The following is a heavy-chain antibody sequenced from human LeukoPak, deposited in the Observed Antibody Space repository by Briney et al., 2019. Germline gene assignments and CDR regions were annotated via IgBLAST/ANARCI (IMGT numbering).Heavy chain of an antibody. J-gene: IGHJ4*02. CDR2: IYHSGST. Sequence: SETLSLTCSVSGYSISSGYYWGWIRQPPGKGLEWIGSIYHSGSTYYNPSLKSRVTISVDTSKNQFSLKLSSVTAADTAVYFCARALGGMAVAGGGYWGQGTLVTVSS. D-gene: IGHD6-19*01. V-gene: IGHV4-38-2*02. CDR3: ARALGGMAVAGGGY. CDR1: GYSISSGYY.